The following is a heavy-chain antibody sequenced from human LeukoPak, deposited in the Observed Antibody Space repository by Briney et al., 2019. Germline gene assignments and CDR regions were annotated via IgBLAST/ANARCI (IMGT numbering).Heavy chain of an antibody. CDR2: ISSSSSAI. J-gene: IGHJ4*02. D-gene: IGHD2-15*01. V-gene: IGHV3-48*04. CDR1: GFTFSTYS. CDR3: ARPASTSPLGY. Sequence: GGSLRLSCAASGFTFSTYSMNWVRQAPGKGLEWVSYISSSSSAIYYADSVKGRFTISRDNAENSLYLQMNSLRAEDTAMYYCARPASTSPLGYWGQGTLVTVSS.